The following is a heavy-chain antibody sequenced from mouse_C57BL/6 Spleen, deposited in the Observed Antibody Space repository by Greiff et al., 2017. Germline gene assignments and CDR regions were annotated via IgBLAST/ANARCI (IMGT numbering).Heavy chain of an antibody. CDR2: ISSGSSTI. J-gene: IGHJ4*01. V-gene: IGHV5-17*01. CDR1: GFTFSDYG. D-gene: IGHD1-1*01. Sequence: EVMLVESGGGLVKPGGSLKLSCAASGFTFSDYGMHWVRQAPEKGLEWVAYISSGSSTIYYADTVKGRFTISRDNAKNTLFLQMTSLRSEDTAMYYCARRVVRYYYAVDYWGQGTSVTVSS. CDR3: ARRVVRYYYAVDY.